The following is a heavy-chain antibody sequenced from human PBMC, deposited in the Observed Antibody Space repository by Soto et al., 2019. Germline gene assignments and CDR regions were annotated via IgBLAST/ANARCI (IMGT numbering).Heavy chain of an antibody. V-gene: IGHV4-59*08. D-gene: IGHD5-18*01. Sequence: PSETLSLTSSVSGGSIGSHYWRWIRQPPGKGLEWIGYIYYSGSTNSNPSLKSQVTISVDTSKNQFSLKLSSVTAADTAVYYCARGGVDTAMVADNWFDPWGQGTLVTVSS. CDR3: ARGGVDTAMVADNWFDP. CDR2: IYYSGST. CDR1: GGSIGSHY. J-gene: IGHJ5*02.